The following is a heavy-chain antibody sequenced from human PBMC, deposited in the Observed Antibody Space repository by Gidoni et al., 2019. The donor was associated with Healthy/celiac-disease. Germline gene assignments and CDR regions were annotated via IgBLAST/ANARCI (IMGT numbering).Heavy chain of an antibody. CDR2: IYYSGST. D-gene: IGHD3-10*01. V-gene: IGHV4-39*01. CDR3: ARWGITMVRGAPGWFDP. J-gene: IGHJ5*02. Sequence: QLQLQESVPGLVQPSETLSLTCTVSGGSISRSSYYWGWIRQPPGKGLEWIGSIYYSGSTYYNPSLKSRVTISVDTSKNQFSLKLSSVTAADTAVYYCARWGITMVRGAPGWFDPWGQGTLVTVSS. CDR1: GGSISRSSYY.